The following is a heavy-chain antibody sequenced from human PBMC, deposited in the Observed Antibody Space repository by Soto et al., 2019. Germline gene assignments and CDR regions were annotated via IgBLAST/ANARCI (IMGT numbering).Heavy chain of an antibody. J-gene: IGHJ5*02. D-gene: IGHD3-16*01. CDR3: ARVLITYGGIMVPYNWFDT. CDR2: INLSGST. Sequence: QVRLQQWGAGLLKPTETLSLSCAVYGDSPSGYHWAWIRQPPGKGLEWIGEINLSGSTNYNPSLKSRVTISVDTSKNQFSLKLSSVTAADTAVYYCARVLITYGGIMVPYNWFDTWGQGNLVTVSS. CDR1: GDSPSGYH. V-gene: IGHV4-34*01.